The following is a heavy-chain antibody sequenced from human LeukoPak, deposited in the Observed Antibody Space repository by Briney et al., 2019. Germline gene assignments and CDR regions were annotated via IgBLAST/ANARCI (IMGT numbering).Heavy chain of an antibody. D-gene: IGHD3-22*01. Sequence: GGSLRLSCAVSGITLSNYGMSWVRQAPGKGLEWVAGISDRGSRTNYADSVKGRFTISTDHPKNTLYLQMNSLRAEGTAGYFCAKRGYVNRVIPVRFHKGAHHFDSLGQGALVTVSS. J-gene: IGHJ4*02. V-gene: IGHV3-23*01. CDR2: ISDRGSRT. CDR3: AKRGYVNRVIPVRFHKGAHHFDS. CDR1: GITLSNYG.